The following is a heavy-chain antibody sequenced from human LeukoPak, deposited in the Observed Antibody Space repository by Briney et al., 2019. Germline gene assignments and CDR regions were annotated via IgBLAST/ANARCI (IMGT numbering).Heavy chain of an antibody. CDR2: IYSCGST. CDR3: ASIRYYYYGMDV. V-gene: IGHV3-53*01. CDR1: GFTVSSNY. Sequence: GGSLRLSCAASGFTVSSNYMSWVRQAPGKGLEGVSVIYSCGSTYYADSVKGRFTISRDNSKNPLYLQMNCLRAEDTAVYYCASIRYYYYGMDVWGQGTTVTVSS. D-gene: IGHD2-2*02. J-gene: IGHJ6*02.